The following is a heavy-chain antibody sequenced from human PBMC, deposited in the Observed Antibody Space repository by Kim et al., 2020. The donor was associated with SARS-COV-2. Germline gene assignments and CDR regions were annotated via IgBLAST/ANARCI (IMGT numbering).Heavy chain of an antibody. CDR1: GGSFSGYY. D-gene: IGHD1-20*01. J-gene: IGHJ6*02. CDR3: ARPPINSLYYYGMDV. CDR2: INHSGST. V-gene: IGHV4-34*01. Sequence: SETLSLTCAVYGGSFSGYYWSWIRQPPGKGLEWIGEINHSGSTNYNPSLKSRVTISVDTSKNQFSLKLSSVTAADTAVYYCARPPINSLYYYGMDVWGQGTTVTVSS.